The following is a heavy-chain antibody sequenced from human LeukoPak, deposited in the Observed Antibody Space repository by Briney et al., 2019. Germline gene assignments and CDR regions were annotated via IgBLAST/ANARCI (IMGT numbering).Heavy chain of an antibody. V-gene: IGHV1-8*01. CDR2: MNPNSVNT. CDR3: ARGLGMSYAFDI. J-gene: IGHJ3*02. CDR1: GYTFTIDG. Sequence: ASVKVSCEASGYTFTIDGVNWVRQATGQGLEWMGWMNPNSVNTVYAQKFQRRVTMTRSTSISTAYMELSSLRSDDTAVYYCARGLGMSYAFDIWGQGTMVTVSS. D-gene: IGHD3-16*01.